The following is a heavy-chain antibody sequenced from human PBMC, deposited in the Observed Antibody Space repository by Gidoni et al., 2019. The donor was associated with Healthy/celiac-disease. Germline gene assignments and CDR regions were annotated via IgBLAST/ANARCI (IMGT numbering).Heavy chain of an antibody. CDR2: ISAYNGNT. V-gene: IGHV1-18*01. J-gene: IGHJ2*01. CDR1: GYTFTSYG. CDR3: ARVPIVGATEDYWYFDL. Sequence: QVQLVQSGAEVQKPGASVKVSCKAAGYTFTSYGISWVRQAPGQGLEWMGWISAYNGNTNYAQKLQGRVTMTTDTSTSTAYMELRSLRSDDTAVYYCARVPIVGATEDYWYFDLWGRGTLVTVSS. D-gene: IGHD1-26*01.